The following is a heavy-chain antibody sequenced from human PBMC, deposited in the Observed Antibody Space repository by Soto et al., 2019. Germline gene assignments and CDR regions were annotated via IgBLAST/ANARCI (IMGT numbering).Heavy chain of an antibody. CDR2: INPNSGGT. D-gene: IGHD5-12*01. J-gene: IGHJ4*02. CDR3: ARLNWGYGLDY. CDR1: GYTFTGYH. V-gene: IGHV1-2*02. Sequence: ASVKVSCKASGYTFTGYHMHWVRQAPGQGLEWMGWINPNSGGTNYAQKFQGRVTMTRGTSISTAYMEVSRLRSDDTAVYYCARLNWGYGLDYWGQGTLVTVS.